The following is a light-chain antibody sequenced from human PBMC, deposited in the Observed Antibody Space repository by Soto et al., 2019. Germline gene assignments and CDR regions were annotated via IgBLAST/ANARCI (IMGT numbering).Light chain of an antibody. CDR2: DAS. V-gene: IGKV3-11*01. CDR3: QQRSNWPIT. CDR1: QSVSSY. J-gene: IGKJ5*01. Sequence: EIVLPQAPATLSLSPGERATLSGRASQSVSSYLAWYQQKPGQAPRLLIYDASNRATGIPARFSGSGSGTDFTLTISSLEPEEFAVYYCQQRSNWPITFGQGTRLEIK.